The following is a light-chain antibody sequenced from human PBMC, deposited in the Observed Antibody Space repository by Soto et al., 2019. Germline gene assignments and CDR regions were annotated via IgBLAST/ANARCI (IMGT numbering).Light chain of an antibody. Sequence: DIQLTQSPSFLSASVGDRVTITCRATQGISSYLAWYQQKPGKAPNLLIYAASSLQSGVPSRFSGSGSGTDFILTISSLQPEDFATYYCQQSYSTPRDFGQGTRLEIK. CDR1: QGISSY. V-gene: IGKV1-39*01. CDR2: AAS. CDR3: QQSYSTPRD. J-gene: IGKJ5*01.